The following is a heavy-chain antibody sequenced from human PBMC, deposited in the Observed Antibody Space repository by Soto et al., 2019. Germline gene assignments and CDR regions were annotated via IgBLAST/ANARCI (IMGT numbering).Heavy chain of an antibody. V-gene: IGHV1-58*02. CDR3: AAVVPVSGILERLGLDP. CDR2: IVVGSGNT. J-gene: IGHJ5*02. D-gene: IGHD3-3*01. CDR1: GFTFTTSG. Sequence: MQLVQSGPEVKEPGTSVRVSCKASGFTFTTSGIHWVRQARGQGLEWMGWIVVGSGNTRYNQKFQDKVTLTRDMATDTAYMDLRSLTSDDTAIYFCAAVVPVSGILERLGLDPWGQGTLVTVPS.